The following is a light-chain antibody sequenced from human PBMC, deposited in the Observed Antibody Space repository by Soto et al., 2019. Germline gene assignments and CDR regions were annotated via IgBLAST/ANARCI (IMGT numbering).Light chain of an antibody. V-gene: IGKV3-20*01. CDR3: QQYGSSPRT. CDR1: QSLSSSF. J-gene: IGKJ1*01. CDR2: GAS. Sequence: EIVLTQSPCTLSSSPGQRATLSCRASQSLSSSFLAWYQQKHGQAPRLIIYGASSRATGIPDRFSGSGYGTDFNLTISRLETEDFAVYYCQQYGSSPRTFGQGTKVDIK.